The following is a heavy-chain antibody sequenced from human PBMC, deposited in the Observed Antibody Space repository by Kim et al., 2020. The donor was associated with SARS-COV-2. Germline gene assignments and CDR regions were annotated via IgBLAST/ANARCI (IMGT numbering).Heavy chain of an antibody. J-gene: IGHJ6*03. CDR1: GFTFDDYA. V-gene: IGHV3-9*01. CDR2: ISWNSGSI. CDR3: AKGFHIDCTGGVCYGNYMDV. D-gene: IGHD2-8*02. Sequence: GGSLRLSCAASGFTFDDYAMHWVRQAPGKGLEWVSGISWNSGSIGYADSVKGRFTISRDNAKNSLYLQMNSLRAEDTALYYCAKGFHIDCTGGVCYGNYMDVWGKGTTVTVSS.